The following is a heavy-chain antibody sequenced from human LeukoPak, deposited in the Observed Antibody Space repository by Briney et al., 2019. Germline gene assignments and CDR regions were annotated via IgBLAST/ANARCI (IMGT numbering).Heavy chain of an antibody. V-gene: IGHV4-59*01. CDR1: GGXISSYY. CDR2: LYYSGST. J-gene: IGHJ3*02. D-gene: IGHD3-10*01. CDR3: ARGGSGISNAFDI. Sequence: PSETLFLTCIVSGGXISSYYWSWIRQPPGKGLEWIGYLYYSGSTNSNPSLKSRVTMSVDTSKNQFSLKLRSVTAADTAVYYCARGGSGISNAFDIWGQGTMVTVSS.